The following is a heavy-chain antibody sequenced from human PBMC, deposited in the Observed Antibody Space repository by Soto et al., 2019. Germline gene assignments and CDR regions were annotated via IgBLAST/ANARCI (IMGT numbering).Heavy chain of an antibody. J-gene: IGHJ5*02. Sequence: GTLLLPCSVSGFPFSSYAMNGFRQPPGKGLEWVSAISGSGGSTYYADSVRGRFTISRDNSKNTPYLQMNSLRAEDKAVYYCAKVAGWSPHGFDPWGQGTLVTV. CDR2: ISGSGGST. V-gene: IGHV3-23*01. CDR3: AKVAGWSPHGFDP. CDR1: GFPFSSYA. D-gene: IGHD6-19*01.